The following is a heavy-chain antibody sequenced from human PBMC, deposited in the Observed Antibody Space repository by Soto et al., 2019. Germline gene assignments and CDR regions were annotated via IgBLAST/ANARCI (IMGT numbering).Heavy chain of an antibody. J-gene: IGHJ6*02. Sequence: PGGSLRLSCAASGFTFSSYGMHWVRQAPGKGLEWVAVIWYDGSNKYYADSVKGRFTISRDNSKNTLYLQMSSLRAEDTAVYYCARDGVVVAAAYYYYGMDVWGQGTTVTVSS. CDR2: IWYDGSNK. D-gene: IGHD2-15*01. CDR1: GFTFSSYG. V-gene: IGHV3-33*01. CDR3: ARDGVVVAAAYYYYGMDV.